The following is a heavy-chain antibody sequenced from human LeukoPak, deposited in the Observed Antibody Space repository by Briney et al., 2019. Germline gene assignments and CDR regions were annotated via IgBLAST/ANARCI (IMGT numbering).Heavy chain of an antibody. V-gene: IGHV1-46*01. CDR2: INPSDGTT. D-gene: IGHD3-22*01. Sequence: ASVKVSCKAFGYTFTGYYIHCVRQAPGQGLEWMGIINPSDGTTSYAQKFQGRVTMTRDTSTSTVYMELSSLRSEDTAVYYCARAPANKYDSRLPEDYWGQGTLVTVSS. CDR1: GYTFTGYY. CDR3: ARAPANKYDSRLPEDY. J-gene: IGHJ4*02.